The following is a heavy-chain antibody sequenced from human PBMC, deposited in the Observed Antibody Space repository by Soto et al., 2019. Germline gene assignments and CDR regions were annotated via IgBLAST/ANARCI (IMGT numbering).Heavy chain of an antibody. D-gene: IGHD6-19*01. CDR3: ARQSPGSGHLYYYYYGMDV. J-gene: IGHJ6*02. CDR1: GYSFTSYW. CDR2: IDPSDSYT. Sequence: GESLKISCKGSGYSFTSYWISWVRQMPGKGLEWMGRIDPSDSYTNYSPSFQGHVTISADKSISTAYLQWSSLKASDTAMYYCARQSPGSGHLYYYYYGMDVWGQGTTVTSP. V-gene: IGHV5-10-1*01.